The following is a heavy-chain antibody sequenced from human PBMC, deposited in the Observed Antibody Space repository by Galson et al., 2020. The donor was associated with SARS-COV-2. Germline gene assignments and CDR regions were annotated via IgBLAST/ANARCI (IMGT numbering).Heavy chain of an antibody. J-gene: IGHJ4*02. CDR3: AKDPLGGTGGVLYYFDS. CDR2: ISGSGGST. Sequence: GGSLRLSCAASGFTFSSYAMAWVRQAPGKGLEWVSTISGSGGSTYYADSVKGRFTISRDNSKNTLYLQMNTLRAEDTAIYYCAKDPLGGTGGVLYYFDSWGQGTLVTVSS. CDR1: GFTFSSYA. D-gene: IGHD2-8*02. V-gene: IGHV3-23*01.